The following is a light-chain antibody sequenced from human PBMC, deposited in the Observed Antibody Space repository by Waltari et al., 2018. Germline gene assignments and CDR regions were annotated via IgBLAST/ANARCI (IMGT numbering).Light chain of an antibody. V-gene: IGKV3-11*01. CDR2: DTS. CDR3: QQRHNWPLT. Sequence: EIVLTQSPATLSLSPGERATLSCRASQSVRSYLAWYQQKPGQAPRLLIYDTSSRASGIPARFSGSGSGTDFRLSISSLEPEDFAVYYCQQRHNWPLTFGGGTKAEIK. CDR1: QSVRSY. J-gene: IGKJ4*01.